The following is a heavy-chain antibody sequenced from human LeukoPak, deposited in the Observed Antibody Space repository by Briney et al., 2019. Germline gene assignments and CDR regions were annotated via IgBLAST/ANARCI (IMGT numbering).Heavy chain of an antibody. CDR2: ISGSGGST. CDR1: GFTFSSYA. CDR3: ARVARRYSSSWYDY. V-gene: IGHV3-23*01. J-gene: IGHJ4*02. Sequence: PGGSLRLSCAASGFTFSSYAMSWVRQAPGKGLEWVSAISGSGGSTYYADSVKGRFTISRDNAKNSLYLQMNSLRAEDTAVYYCARVARRYSSSWYDYWGQGTLVTVSS. D-gene: IGHD6-13*01.